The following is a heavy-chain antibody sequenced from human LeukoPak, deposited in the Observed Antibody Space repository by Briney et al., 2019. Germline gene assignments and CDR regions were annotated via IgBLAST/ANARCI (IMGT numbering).Heavy chain of an antibody. J-gene: IGHJ4*02. Sequence: GGSLRLSCAASGFTFSTYNMNWVRQAPGKGLEWVSYISSSSNTIYYADPVKGRFTISRDNAKNSLYLQMNSLRAEDTAMYYCARGVRYDSSGTRLDYWGQGTLVTVSS. V-gene: IGHV3-48*01. CDR1: GFTFSTYN. D-gene: IGHD3-22*01. CDR2: ISSSSNTI. CDR3: ARGVRYDSSGTRLDY.